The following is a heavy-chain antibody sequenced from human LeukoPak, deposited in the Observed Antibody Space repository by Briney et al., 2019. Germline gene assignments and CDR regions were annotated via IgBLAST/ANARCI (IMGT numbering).Heavy chain of an antibody. CDR3: AGGCHYCSSTSCYGGNLDDAFDI. D-gene: IGHD2-2*01. V-gene: IGHV1-2*02. J-gene: IGHJ3*02. Sequence: GSSVKVSCKASGGTFSSYAISWVRQAPGQGLEWLGWINPNSGGTNYAKKFQDRVTMTRDTSISTAYMEMSRLRSDNTAVYYCAGGCHYCSSTSCYGGNLDDAFDIWGQGTMVTVSS. CDR2: INPNSGGT. CDR1: GGTFSSYA.